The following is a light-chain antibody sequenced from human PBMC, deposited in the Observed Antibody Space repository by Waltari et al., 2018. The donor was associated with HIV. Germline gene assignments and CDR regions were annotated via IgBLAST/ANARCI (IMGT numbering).Light chain of an antibody. CDR2: DAS. CDR3: QQYHSIPPPT. J-gene: IGKJ3*01. CDR1: QDISNY. V-gene: IGKV1-33*01. Sequence: DIQMTQSPSSLSASVGDRVTITCQASQDISNYLTWYQQKPGKAPKILIHDASDLETGVPSRFSGSGSGTEFTFTISNLQPEDVATYYCQQYHSIPPPTFGPGTSVDI.